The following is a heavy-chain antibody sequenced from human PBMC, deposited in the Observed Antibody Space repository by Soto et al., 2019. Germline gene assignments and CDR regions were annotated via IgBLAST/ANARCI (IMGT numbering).Heavy chain of an antibody. J-gene: IGHJ6*02. V-gene: IGHV3-13*05. D-gene: IGHD6-19*01. CDR3: ARGAVAANINQWYGMDV. CDR2: IGTAGDP. Sequence: GGSLRLSCAASGFTFSSYDMHWVRQATGKGLEWVSAIGTAGDPYYPGSVKGRFTISRENAKNSLYLQMNSLRAGDTAVYYCARGAVAANINQWYGMDVWGQGTTVTVSS. CDR1: GFTFSSYD.